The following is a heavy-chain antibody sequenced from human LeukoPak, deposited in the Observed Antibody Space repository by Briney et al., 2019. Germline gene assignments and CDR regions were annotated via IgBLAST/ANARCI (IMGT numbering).Heavy chain of an antibody. D-gene: IGHD3-16*02. Sequence: SETLSLTCTVSGGSISSGSYYWSWIRQPAGKGLEWIGRIYTSGSTNYNPSLKSRVTISVDTSKNQFSLTLSSVTAADTAMYYCARESAYDYVWGSYPKNYFDYWGQGTLVTVSS. CDR2: IYTSGST. V-gene: IGHV4-61*02. J-gene: IGHJ4*02. CDR3: ARESAYDYVWGSYPKNYFDY. CDR1: GGSISSGSYY.